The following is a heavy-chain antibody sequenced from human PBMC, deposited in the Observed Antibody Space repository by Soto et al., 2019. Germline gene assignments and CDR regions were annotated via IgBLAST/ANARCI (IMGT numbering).Heavy chain of an antibody. V-gene: IGHV4-39*01. CDR3: ARLSLYDILTGYYKPPGYYGMDV. Sequence: PSETLSLTCTVSGGSISSSSYYWGWIRQPPGKGLEWIGSIYYSGSTYYNPSLKSRVTISVDTSKNQFSLKLSSVTAADTAVYYCARLSLYDILTGYYKPPGYYGMDVWGQGTTVTVSS. J-gene: IGHJ6*02. CDR2: IYYSGST. CDR1: GGSISSSSYY. D-gene: IGHD3-9*01.